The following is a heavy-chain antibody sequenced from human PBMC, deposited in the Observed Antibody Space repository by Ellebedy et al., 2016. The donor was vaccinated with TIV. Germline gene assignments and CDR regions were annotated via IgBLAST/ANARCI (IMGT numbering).Heavy chain of an antibody. CDR3: ATWAADSGFSGTFQGPFDY. J-gene: IGHJ4*02. Sequence: AASVKVSCKASGDTFSTYAINWVRQAPGQGLEWMGRIIPILGITYYAQKFQVRVTISADKSTGTSYMDLNSLRSEDTAIYYCATWAADSGFSGTFQGPFDYWGQGTLVTVSS. V-gene: IGHV1-69*04. CDR1: GDTFSTYA. CDR2: IIPILGIT. D-gene: IGHD5-12*01.